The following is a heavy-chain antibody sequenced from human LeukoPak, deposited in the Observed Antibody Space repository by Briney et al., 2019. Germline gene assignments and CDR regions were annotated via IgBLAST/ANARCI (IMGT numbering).Heavy chain of an antibody. Sequence: ASETLSLTCTVSGGSISSYYWSWIRQPPGKGLEWIGEINHSGSTNYNPSLKSRVTISVDTSKNQFSLKLSSVTAADTAVYYCARPRVRGVIIRGFDYWGQGTLVTVSS. J-gene: IGHJ4*01. CDR2: INHSGST. D-gene: IGHD3-10*01. CDR1: GGSISSYY. CDR3: ARPRVRGVIIRGFDY. V-gene: IGHV4-34*01.